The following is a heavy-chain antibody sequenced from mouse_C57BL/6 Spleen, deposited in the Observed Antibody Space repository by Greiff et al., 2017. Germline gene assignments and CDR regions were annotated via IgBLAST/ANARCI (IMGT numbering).Heavy chain of an antibody. Sequence: QVQLQQSGAELVRPGASVKLSCKASGYTFTDYYINWVKQRPGQGLEWIARIYPGSGNTYYNEKFKGKATLTAEKSSSTAYMQLSSLTSEDSAVYCCARGSNLAWFAYWGQGTLVTVSA. CDR2: IYPGSGNT. CDR3: ARGSNLAWFAY. J-gene: IGHJ3*01. CDR1: GYTFTDYY. V-gene: IGHV1-76*01. D-gene: IGHD2-5*01.